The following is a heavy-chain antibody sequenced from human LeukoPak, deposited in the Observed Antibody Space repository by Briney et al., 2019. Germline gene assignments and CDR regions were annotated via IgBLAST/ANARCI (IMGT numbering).Heavy chain of an antibody. Sequence: ASVKVSCKASGYTLTGYYMHWVRQAPGQGLEWMGWINPNSGGTNYAQKFQGRVTMTRDTSISTAYMELSRLRSDDTAVYYCARDSSSWYGFNYYYGMDVWGQGTTVTVSS. CDR2: INPNSGGT. V-gene: IGHV1-2*02. CDR1: GYTLTGYY. J-gene: IGHJ6*02. CDR3: ARDSSSWYGFNYYYGMDV. D-gene: IGHD6-13*01.